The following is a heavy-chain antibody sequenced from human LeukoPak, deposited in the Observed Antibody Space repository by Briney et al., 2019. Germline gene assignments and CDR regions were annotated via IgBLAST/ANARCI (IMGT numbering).Heavy chain of an antibody. V-gene: IGHV3-23*01. CDR1: GFTFSSYA. D-gene: IGHD2-2*01. CDR2: ISGSGGST. CDR3: AKPIRYCSSTSCNPTDY. Sequence: GGSLRLSCAASGFTFSSYAMSWVRQAPGKGLEWVSAISGSGGSTYYADSVKGRFTISRDNSKNTLYLQMNSLRAVDTAVYYCAKPIRYCSSTSCNPTDYWGQGTLVTVSS. J-gene: IGHJ4*02.